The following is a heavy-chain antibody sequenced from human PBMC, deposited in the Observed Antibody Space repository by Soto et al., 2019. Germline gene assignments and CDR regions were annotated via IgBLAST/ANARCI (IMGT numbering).Heavy chain of an antibody. CDR1: GFTFTNYW. V-gene: IGHV3-74*01. J-gene: IGHJ4*02. D-gene: IGHD4-17*01. CDR2: IKSDETTT. Sequence: EVQLVESGGGLVQPGGSLRLSCAASGFTFTNYWMHWVRQVPGKGPEWVSRIKSDETTTDYADSVKGRFTISRDNAKNTLYLQMSSLRAEDTAVYYCARGLYLAYGQDYWGQGMLVTVSP. CDR3: ARGLYLAYGQDY.